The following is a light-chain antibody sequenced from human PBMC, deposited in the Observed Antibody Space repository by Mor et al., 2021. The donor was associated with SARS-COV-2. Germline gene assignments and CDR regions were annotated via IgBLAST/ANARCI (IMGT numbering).Light chain of an antibody. CDR3: QNYHTAPLT. J-gene: IGKJ4*01. V-gene: IGKV1-27*01. CDR1: QGITNS. CDR2: AAS. Sequence: ASQGITNSLAWYQQKPGEAPKLLIYAASTLQRGVPSRFSGSGSGTDFTLTISSLQPADVATYYCQNYHTAPLTFGGGT.